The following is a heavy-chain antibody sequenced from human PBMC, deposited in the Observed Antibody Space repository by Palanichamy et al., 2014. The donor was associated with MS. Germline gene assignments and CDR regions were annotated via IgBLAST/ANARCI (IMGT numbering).Heavy chain of an antibody. D-gene: IGHD2-2*01. CDR2: ISGSGDNT. J-gene: IGHJ4*02. CDR1: GFTFSSYA. CDR3: AKDRSVPPRVYFDY. V-gene: IGHV3-23*01. Sequence: EVQLLESGGGLVQPGGSLRLSRAASGFTFSSYAMSWVRQAPGKGLEWVSTISGSGDNTYYADSVKGRFTISRDNSKNTLYLQMNSLRAEDTAVYYCAKDRSVPPRVYFDYWGQGTLVTVSS.